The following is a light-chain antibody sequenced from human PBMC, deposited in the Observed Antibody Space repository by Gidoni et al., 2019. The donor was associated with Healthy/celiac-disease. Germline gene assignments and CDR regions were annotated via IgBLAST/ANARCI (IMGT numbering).Light chain of an antibody. CDR2: QDS. J-gene: IGLJ2*01. CDR1: KLGDKY. CDR3: QAWDSSGVV. Sequence: SYDLTQPPPVSVSPGQTASITCSGDKLGDKYACWYQQKPGQSPVLVIYQDSTRPSGIPERFSGSNSGNTATLTISGTQAMDEADYYCQAWDSSGVVFGGGTKLTVL. V-gene: IGLV3-1*01.